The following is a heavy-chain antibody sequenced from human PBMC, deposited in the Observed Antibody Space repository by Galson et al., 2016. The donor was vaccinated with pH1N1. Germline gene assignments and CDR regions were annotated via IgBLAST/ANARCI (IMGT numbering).Heavy chain of an antibody. J-gene: IGHJ4*02. CDR3: ARESYRCSGGSCYFDS. V-gene: IGHV7-4-1*02. CDR2: IHTTTGDP. Sequence: SVKVSCKASGYTFTTYDINWVRQVPGQGLEWMGWIHTTTGDPSYGQGFTGRFVFSLDTSVTTAYLQISSLKTEDAAVYYCARESYRCSGGSCYFDSWGQGTLVTVSS. D-gene: IGHD2-15*01. CDR1: GYTFTTYD.